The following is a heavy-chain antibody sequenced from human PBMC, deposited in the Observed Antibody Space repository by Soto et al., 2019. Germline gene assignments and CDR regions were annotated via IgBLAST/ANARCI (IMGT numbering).Heavy chain of an antibody. V-gene: IGHV1-18*04. CDR2: ISAYNGNT. J-gene: IGHJ6*02. CDR1: GYTFTSYG. Sequence: QVQLVQSGAEVKKPGASVKVSCKASGYTFTSYGISWVRQAPGQGLEWMGWISAYNGNTNYAQKLQGRVTMTTDTSTSTAYRELRSLRSDDTAVYYCARDPGIAARPGYYYYGMDVWGQGTTVTVSS. CDR3: ARDPGIAARPGYYYYGMDV. D-gene: IGHD6-6*01.